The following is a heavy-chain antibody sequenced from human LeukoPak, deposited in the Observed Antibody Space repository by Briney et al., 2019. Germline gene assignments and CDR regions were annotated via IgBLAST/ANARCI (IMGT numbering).Heavy chain of an antibody. J-gene: IGHJ6*03. Sequence: GGSLRLSCAASGFTFSSYWMHWVRQAPGKGLVWVSRINTDGSSTSYADSVKGRFPISRDNAKNTLYLQMNSLRAEDTAVYYCARDYGYCSSTSCYYYYYYYMDVWGKGTTVTVSS. CDR3: ARDYGYCSSTSCYYYYYYYMDV. D-gene: IGHD2-2*03. CDR1: GFTFSSYW. V-gene: IGHV3-74*01. CDR2: INTDGSST.